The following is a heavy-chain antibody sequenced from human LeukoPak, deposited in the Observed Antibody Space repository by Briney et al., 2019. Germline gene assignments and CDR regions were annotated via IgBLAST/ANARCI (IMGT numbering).Heavy chain of an antibody. D-gene: IGHD3-16*01. Sequence: AGGSLRFSCAASGFSFSNFEMNWLRQAPGKGLKGGSYLSSSGSYLYYADHVKGRFTISRDNAKNSLYLQMNSLRAEDTAVYYCVRDKGWDWGQGTLVTVSS. CDR1: GFSFSNFE. J-gene: IGHJ4*02. CDR2: LSSSGSYL. V-gene: IGHV3-48*03. CDR3: VRDKGWD.